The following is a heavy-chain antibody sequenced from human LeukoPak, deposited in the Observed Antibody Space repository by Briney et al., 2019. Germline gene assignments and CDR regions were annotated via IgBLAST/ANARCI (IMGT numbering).Heavy chain of an antibody. CDR2: MNPNSGNT. Sequence: GASVKVSCKASVYTFTSYDINWVRQATGQGLEWMGWMNPNSGNTGYAQKFQGRVTMTRNTSLSKAYMELSSLRSEDTAVYYCARVLVCSSTSCRGPLAYWGQGTLVTVSS. D-gene: IGHD2-2*01. CDR1: VYTFTSYD. V-gene: IGHV1-8*01. J-gene: IGHJ4*02. CDR3: ARVLVCSSTSCRGPLAY.